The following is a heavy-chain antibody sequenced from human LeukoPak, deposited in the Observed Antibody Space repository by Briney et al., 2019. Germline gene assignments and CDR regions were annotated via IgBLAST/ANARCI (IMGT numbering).Heavy chain of an antibody. J-gene: IGHJ4*02. CDR3: ARENSGSYREFDY. Sequence: SETLSLTCTVSGGSISSYYWSWIRQPAGKGLEWIGRIYTSGSINYNASLKSRVSMSVDTSKNQFFLKLSSVTAADTAVFYCARENSGSYREFDYWGQGTLVTVSS. CDR2: IYTSGSI. D-gene: IGHD1-26*01. CDR1: GGSISSYY. V-gene: IGHV4-4*07.